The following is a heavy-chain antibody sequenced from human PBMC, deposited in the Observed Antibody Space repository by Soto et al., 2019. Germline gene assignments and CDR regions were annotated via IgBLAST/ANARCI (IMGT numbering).Heavy chain of an antibody. Sequence: GGSLRLSCAASGFTFSSYGMHWVRQAPGKGLEWVAVIWYDGSNKYYADSVKGRFTISRDNSKNTLYLQMNSRRAGDTVGFYVAGGPGTRSGGGFDYWGQGTLVTVSS. CDR2: IWYDGSNK. CDR3: AGGPGTRSGGGFDY. D-gene: IGHD3-10*01. CDR1: GFTFSSYG. V-gene: IGHV3-33*01. J-gene: IGHJ4*02.